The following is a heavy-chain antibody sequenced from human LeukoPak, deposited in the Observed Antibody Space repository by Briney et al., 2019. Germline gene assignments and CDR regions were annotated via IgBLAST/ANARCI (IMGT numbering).Heavy chain of an antibody. CDR1: GFTFSSYA. V-gene: IGHV3-7*01. Sequence: GGSLRLSCAASGFTFSSYAMHWVRQAPGKGLEWVANIKQDGSEKYYVDSVKGRFTISRDNAKNSLYLQMNSLRAEDTAVYYCAGDYYGSGMDVWGQGTTVTVSS. D-gene: IGHD3-10*01. CDR2: IKQDGSEK. J-gene: IGHJ6*02. CDR3: AGDYYGSGMDV.